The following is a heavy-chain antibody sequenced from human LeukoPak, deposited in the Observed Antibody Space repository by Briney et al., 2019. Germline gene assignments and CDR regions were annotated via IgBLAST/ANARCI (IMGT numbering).Heavy chain of an antibody. CDR2: VYYDGTS. Sequence: SETLSLTCTVSGGSINSHSYYWGWIHQPPGKGLEWIGSVYYDGTSYSNPSLKTRAAVFVDTSRDQFSLDLSFVTAADTALYYCVRHISTNTGYFDSCGQGTVVSVSS. D-gene: IGHD5-24*01. CDR3: VRHISTNTGYFDS. V-gene: IGHV4-39*01. CDR1: GGSINSHSYY. J-gene: IGHJ4*02.